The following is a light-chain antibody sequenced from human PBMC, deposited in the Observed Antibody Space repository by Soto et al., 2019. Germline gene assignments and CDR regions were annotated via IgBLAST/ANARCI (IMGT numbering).Light chain of an antibody. CDR1: SSNIGTNT. CDR2: SDN. J-gene: IGLJ2*01. CDR3: AAWEVRRVV. Sequence: QSVLTQPPSASGTPGQRVTISCSGSSSNIGTNTVIWYQQLPGAAPKLLIYSDNQRPSGVPDRFSGSKSGTSASLAISGLQSEDEADHYSAAWEVRRVVFGGGTKLTVL. V-gene: IGLV1-44*01.